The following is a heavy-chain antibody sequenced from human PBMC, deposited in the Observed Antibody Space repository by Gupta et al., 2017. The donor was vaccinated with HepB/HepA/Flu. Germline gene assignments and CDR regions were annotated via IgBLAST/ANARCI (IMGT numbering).Heavy chain of an antibody. Sequence: QVQLVQSGAEVKKPGASVKVSCKASGYTFSSYDINWVRQAPGQGLEWMGWMNPDSGNTGHAQRRQGRLTMTRNTAINTAYMELSSLRSEDTAVYYCARGLSGRYRRSALTCLDMDVWGKGTTVSVFS. V-gene: IGHV1-8*01. CDR2: MNPDSGNT. CDR3: ARGLSGRYRRSALTCLDMDV. D-gene: IGHD5-18*01. CDR1: GYTFSSYD. J-gene: IGHJ6*03.